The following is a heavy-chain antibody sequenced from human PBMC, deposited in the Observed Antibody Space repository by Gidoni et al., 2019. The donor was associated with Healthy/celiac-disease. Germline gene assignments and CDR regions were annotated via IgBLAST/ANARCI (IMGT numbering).Heavy chain of an antibody. CDR2: ISSSGSTI. Sequence: EVQLVESGGGLVQPGGSLRLSCAASGFTFSSYEMNWVRQAPGKGLEGVSYISSSGSTIYYADSVKGRFTISRDNAKNSLYLQMNSLRAEDTAVYYCARDLGWELRRFDYWGQGTLVTVSS. J-gene: IGHJ4*02. CDR3: ARDLGWELRRFDY. CDR1: GFTFSSYE. V-gene: IGHV3-48*03. D-gene: IGHD1-26*01.